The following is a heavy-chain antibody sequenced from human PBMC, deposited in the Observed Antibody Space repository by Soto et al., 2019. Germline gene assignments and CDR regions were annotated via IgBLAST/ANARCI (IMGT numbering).Heavy chain of an antibody. Sequence: LRLSCAASGFTFSIYSMNWVRQAPGKGLEWVSSIRSSSSYIYYADSVKGRFTISRDNAKNSLYLQMNSLRAEDTAVYYCARDQYYSSSSDYWGQGNLVTVSS. J-gene: IGHJ4*02. CDR2: IRSSSSYI. CDR3: ARDQYYSSSSDY. D-gene: IGHD6-6*01. CDR1: GFTFSIYS. V-gene: IGHV3-21*01.